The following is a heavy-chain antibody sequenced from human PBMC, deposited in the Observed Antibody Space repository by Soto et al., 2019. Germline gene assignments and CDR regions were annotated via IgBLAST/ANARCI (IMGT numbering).Heavy chain of an antibody. V-gene: IGHV4-34*01. D-gene: IGHD3-22*01. CDR2: INHSGST. CDR3: ARVQGYYDSSGYYRYIYYYGMDV. J-gene: IGHJ6*02. Sequence: PSETLSLTCAVYGGSFSGYYWSWIRQPPGKGLEWIGEINHSGSTNYNPSLKSRVTISVDTSKNQFSLKLSSVTAADTAVYYFARVQGYYDSSGYYRYIYYYGMDVWGQGTTVTVS. CDR1: GGSFSGYY.